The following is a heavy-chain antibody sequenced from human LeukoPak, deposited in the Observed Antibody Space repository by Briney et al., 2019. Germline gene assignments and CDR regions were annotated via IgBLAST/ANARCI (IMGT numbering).Heavy chain of an antibody. CDR1: GGSISSGGYY. J-gene: IGHJ4*02. Sequence: SETLSLTCTVSGGSISSGGYYWSWIRQHPGKGLEWIGYIYYGGSTYYNPSLKSRVTISVDTSKNQFSLKLSSVTAADTAVYYCARGRRIVGATTLFDYWGQGTLVTVSS. D-gene: IGHD1-26*01. V-gene: IGHV4-31*03. CDR3: ARGRRIVGATTLFDY. CDR2: IYYGGST.